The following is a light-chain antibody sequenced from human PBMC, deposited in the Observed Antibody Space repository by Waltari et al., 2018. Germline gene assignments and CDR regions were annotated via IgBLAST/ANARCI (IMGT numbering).Light chain of an antibody. CDR3: QQSYSIPLFT. Sequence: DIQMTQSPSTLSASVGDGVTITCRASQSIGRWLAWYQQKPGKAPKLLMYQASSLERGVPSRFSGGGSGTEFTLTISSLQPDDFATYHCQQSYSIPLFTFGPGTRVDV. CDR2: QAS. CDR1: QSIGRW. V-gene: IGKV1-5*03. J-gene: IGKJ3*01.